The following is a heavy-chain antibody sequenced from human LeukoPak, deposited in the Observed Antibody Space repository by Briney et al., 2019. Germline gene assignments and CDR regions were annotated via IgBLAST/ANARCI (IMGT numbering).Heavy chain of an antibody. V-gene: IGHV1-2*02. J-gene: IGHJ4*02. CDR1: GYTFTGYY. CDR2: INPNSGGT. Sequence: ASVTVSCKASGYTFTGYYMHWVRQAPGQGLEWMGWINPNSGGTNYAQKFQGRVTMTRDTSISTAYMELSRLRSDDTAVYYCARVRSDSSSWYASRFDYWGQGTLVTVSS. D-gene: IGHD6-13*01. CDR3: ARVRSDSSSWYASRFDY.